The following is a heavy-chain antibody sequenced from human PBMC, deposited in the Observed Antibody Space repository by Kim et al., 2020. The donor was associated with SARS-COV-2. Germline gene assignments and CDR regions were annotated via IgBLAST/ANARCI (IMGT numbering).Heavy chain of an antibody. D-gene: IGHD3-22*01. J-gene: IGHJ6*02. V-gene: IGHV3-11*06. Sequence: RFTISRDNAKNSLYLQMNSLRAEDTAVYYCARLSHYYDSSGYYYYYGMDVWGQGTTVTVSS. CDR3: ARLSHYYDSSGYYYYYGMDV.